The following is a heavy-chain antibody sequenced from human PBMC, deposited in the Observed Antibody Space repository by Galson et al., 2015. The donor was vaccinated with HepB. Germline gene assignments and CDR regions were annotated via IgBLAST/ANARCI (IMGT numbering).Heavy chain of an antibody. CDR3: AKEIHSYGYSHPQDY. D-gene: IGHD5-18*01. CDR2: ISYDGSNK. V-gene: IGHV3-30*18. CDR1: GFTFSSYG. Sequence: SLRLSCAASGFTFSSYGMHWVRQAPGKGLEWVAVISYDGSNKYYADSVKGRFTISRDNSKNTLYLQMNSLRAEDTAVYYCAKEIHSYGYSHPQDYWGQGTLVTVSS. J-gene: IGHJ4*02.